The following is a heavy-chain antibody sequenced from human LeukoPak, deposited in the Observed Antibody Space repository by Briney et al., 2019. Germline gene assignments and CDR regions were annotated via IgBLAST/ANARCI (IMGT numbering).Heavy chain of an antibody. CDR1: GYTFTNYY. D-gene: IGHD2-8*01. Sequence: ASVKVSCKASGYTFTNYYIHWMRQAPGQGLEWVGIINLNAVTTRYAQKFQGRITVTRDTSTSTVYMELSSLRSDDTAVYYCAREYCTNGVCSAADYWGQGTLVTVSS. V-gene: IGHV1-46*01. CDR2: INLNAVTT. CDR3: AREYCTNGVCSAADY. J-gene: IGHJ4*02.